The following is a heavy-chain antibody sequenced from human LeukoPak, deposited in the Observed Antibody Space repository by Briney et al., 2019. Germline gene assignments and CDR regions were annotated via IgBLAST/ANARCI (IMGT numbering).Heavy chain of an antibody. D-gene: IGHD3-22*01. CDR1: GGSFSGYY. J-gene: IGHJ4*02. CDR2: INHSGST. CDR3: ARGHPRSTYYYDSSGRGDY. Sequence: SETLSLTCAVYGGSFSGYYWSWIRQPPGKGLEWIGEINHSGSTNYNPPLKSRVTISVDTSKNQFSLKLSSVTAADTAVYYCARGHPRSTYYYDSSGRGDYWGQGTLVTVSS. V-gene: IGHV4-34*01.